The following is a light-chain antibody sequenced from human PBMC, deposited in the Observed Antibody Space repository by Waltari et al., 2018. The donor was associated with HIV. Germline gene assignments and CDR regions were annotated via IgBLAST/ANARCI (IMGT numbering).Light chain of an antibody. Sequence: QSVLTQPPSLSAAPGRKVTISCSGSSSNIGNNYVSWYQQLPGTAPKLLIYDNNKRPSGIPDRFSGSKSGTSATLGITGLQTGDEADYYCGTWDSSLSVVFGGGTKVTVL. V-gene: IGLV1-51*01. J-gene: IGLJ2*01. CDR3: GTWDSSLSVV. CDR1: SSNIGNNY. CDR2: DNN.